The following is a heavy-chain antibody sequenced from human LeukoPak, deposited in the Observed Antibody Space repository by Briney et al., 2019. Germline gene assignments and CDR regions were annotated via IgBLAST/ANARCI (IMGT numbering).Heavy chain of an antibody. CDR1: GYTFTSYD. CDR3: ARGSGSYIRDYMDV. V-gene: IGHV1-8*01. J-gene: IGHJ6*03. CDR2: MNPNSGNT. Sequence: ASVKVSCKASGYTFTSYDINWVRQATGQGLEWMGWMNPNSGNTGYAQKFQGRVTMTRNTSISTAYMELSRLRSEDTAVYYCARGSGSYIRDYMDVWGKGTTVTVSS. D-gene: IGHD1-26*01.